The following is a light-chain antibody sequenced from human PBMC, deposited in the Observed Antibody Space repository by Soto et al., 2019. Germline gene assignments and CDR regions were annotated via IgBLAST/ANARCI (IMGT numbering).Light chain of an antibody. Sequence: QAVVTQPASVSGSPGQSITISCTGTSSDVGGYNYVSWYQQHPGKAPKLMIHDVSNRPSGVSDRFSGSKSGNTASLTISGLQAEDEADYYCSSYTSSSTLGVFGTGTKVTVL. V-gene: IGLV2-14*01. CDR3: SSYTSSSTLGV. CDR1: SSDVGGYNY. J-gene: IGLJ1*01. CDR2: DVS.